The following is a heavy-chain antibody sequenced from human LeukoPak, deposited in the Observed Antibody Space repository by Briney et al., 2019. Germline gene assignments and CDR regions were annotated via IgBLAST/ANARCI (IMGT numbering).Heavy chain of an antibody. V-gene: IGHV4-39*01. CDR2: IYYSGST. J-gene: IGHJ4*02. CDR3: ARLPYYDFWSGYYTVDY. CDR1: GGSISSSSYY. D-gene: IGHD3-3*01. Sequence: SETLSLTCTVSGGSISSSSYYWGWIRQPPGKGLEWIGSIYYSGSTYYNPSLKSRVTISVDTSKNQFSLKLSSVTAADTAVYYCARLPYYDFWSGYYTVDYWGQGTLVTVSS.